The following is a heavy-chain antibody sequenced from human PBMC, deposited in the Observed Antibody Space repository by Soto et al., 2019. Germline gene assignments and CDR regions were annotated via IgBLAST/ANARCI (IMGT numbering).Heavy chain of an antibody. D-gene: IGHD1-26*01. V-gene: IGHV3-30*18. CDR3: SKGGSKAGMDV. CDR2: ISYDVNNK. Sequence: QVQVVESGGGVVQPGRSLRLSCAVSGFTFSDCGMHWVRQAPGKGLEWVALISYDVNNKYYADSVKGRFTMSRDNSKNTLFLQMNGLRAEDTAVYYCSKGGSKAGMDVWGQGTTVTVSS. J-gene: IGHJ6*02. CDR1: GFTFSDCG.